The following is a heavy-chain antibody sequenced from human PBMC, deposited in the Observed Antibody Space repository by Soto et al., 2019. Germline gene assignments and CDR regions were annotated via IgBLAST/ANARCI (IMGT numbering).Heavy chain of an antibody. D-gene: IGHD3-9*01. J-gene: IGHJ4*02. V-gene: IGHV4-39*01. CDR3: ARGLWVTGYPFDY. CDR1: GGSISSSSYY. CDR2: IYYSGST. Sequence: QLQLQESGPGLVKPSETLSLTRTVSGGSISSSSYYWGWIRQPPGKGLEWIGSIYYSGSTYYNPSLKSRVTISVDTSKNQFSLKLSSVTAADTAVYYCARGLWVTGYPFDYWGQGTLVTVSS.